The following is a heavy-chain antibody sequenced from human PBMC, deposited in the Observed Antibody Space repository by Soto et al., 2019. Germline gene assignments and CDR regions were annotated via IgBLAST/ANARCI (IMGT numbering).Heavy chain of an antibody. CDR1: GFTFRSYG. CDR2: ISGSGSVP. V-gene: IGHV3-23*01. CDR3: AKGGVAAARGYFDY. Sequence: PGGSLRLSCAASGFTFRSYGLSWVRQAPGKGLEWVSDISGSGSVPNYADSVKGRFTISRDNSNNTLSLQMDSLRAEDTAVYYCAKGGVAAARGYFDYWGQGTRVTVSS. D-gene: IGHD6-13*01. J-gene: IGHJ4*02.